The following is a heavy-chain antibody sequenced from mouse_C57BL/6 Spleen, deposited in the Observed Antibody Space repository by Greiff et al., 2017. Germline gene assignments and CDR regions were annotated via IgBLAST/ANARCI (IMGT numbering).Heavy chain of an antibody. Sequence: QVQLQQSGAELARPGASVKLSCKASGYTFTSYGISWVKQRTGQGLEWIGEIYPRSGNTYYNEQFKGKATLTADKSSSTAYMELRSLTSEDSAVYYCARQATVVASYYAMDYWGQGTSVTVSS. CDR3: ARQATVVASYYAMDY. D-gene: IGHD1-1*01. J-gene: IGHJ4*01. V-gene: IGHV1-81*01. CDR1: GYTFTSYG. CDR2: IYPRSGNT.